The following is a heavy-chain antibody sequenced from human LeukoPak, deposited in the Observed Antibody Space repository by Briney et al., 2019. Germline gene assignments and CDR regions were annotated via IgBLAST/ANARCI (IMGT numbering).Heavy chain of an antibody. D-gene: IGHD2-2*01. J-gene: IGHJ4*02. CDR2: ISPDSGGT. Sequence: ASVKVSRKASGYSFTAYYIHWVRQAPGQGLEWMGWISPDSGGTNYAQKFQGRVTMTTDTSINTVYMDLSSLRSDDTAVYFCARAQAGTSCCHFDYWGQGTLVTVSS. V-gene: IGHV1-2*02. CDR1: GYSFTAYY. CDR3: ARAQAGTSCCHFDY.